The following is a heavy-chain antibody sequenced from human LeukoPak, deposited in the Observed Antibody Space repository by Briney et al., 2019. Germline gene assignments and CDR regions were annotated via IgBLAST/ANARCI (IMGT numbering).Heavy chain of an antibody. Sequence: GSLRLSCAASGFTVSSNYMSWVRQAPGKGLEWVSVIYSGGSTCYADSVKGRFTISRDNSKNTLYLQMNSLRAEDTAVYYCAREYCGGDCYDYWGQGTLVTVSS. CDR1: GFTVSSNY. D-gene: IGHD2-21*01. J-gene: IGHJ4*02. CDR2: IYSGGST. V-gene: IGHV3-53*01. CDR3: AREYCGGDCYDY.